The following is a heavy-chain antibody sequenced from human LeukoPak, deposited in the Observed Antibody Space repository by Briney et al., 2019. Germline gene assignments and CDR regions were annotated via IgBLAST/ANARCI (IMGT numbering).Heavy chain of an antibody. CDR3: ARVYSSGWSY. D-gene: IGHD6-19*01. CDR1: GFTVSSNY. V-gene: IGHV3-66*01. Sequence: GGSLRLSRAASGFTVSSNYMSWVRQAPGKGLEWVSVIYSSGSTYYADSVKGRFSISRDKSKNTLSLQMNSLRAEDTAVYYCARVYSSGWSYWGQGTLVTVSS. J-gene: IGHJ4*02. CDR2: IYSSGST.